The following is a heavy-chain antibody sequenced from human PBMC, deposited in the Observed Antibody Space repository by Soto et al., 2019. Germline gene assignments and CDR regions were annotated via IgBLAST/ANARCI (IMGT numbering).Heavy chain of an antibody. D-gene: IGHD1-26*01. CDR2: INHSGST. J-gene: IGHJ5*02. CDR3: ARGGWELLLFNWFDP. CDR1: GGSFSGYY. V-gene: IGHV4-34*01. Sequence: SSETLSLTCAVYGGSFSGYYWSWIRQPPGKGLEWIGEINHSGSTNYNPSLKSRVTISVDTSKNQFSLKLSSVTAADTAVYYCARGGWELLLFNWFDPWGQGTLVTVSS.